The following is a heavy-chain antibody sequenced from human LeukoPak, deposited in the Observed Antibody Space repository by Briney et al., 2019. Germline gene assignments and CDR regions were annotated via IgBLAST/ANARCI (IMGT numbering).Heavy chain of an antibody. V-gene: IGHV3-23*01. D-gene: IGHD3-16*02. Sequence: PGGSLRLSCAASGFTFSSYAMSWVRQAPGKGLEWVSAISGSGGSTYYADSVKGRFTISRDNSKNTLYLQMNSLRAEDTAVYYCATRKGGISDAFDFWGQGTMVNVSS. J-gene: IGHJ3*01. CDR3: ATRKGGISDAFDF. CDR1: GFTFSSYA. CDR2: ISGSGGST.